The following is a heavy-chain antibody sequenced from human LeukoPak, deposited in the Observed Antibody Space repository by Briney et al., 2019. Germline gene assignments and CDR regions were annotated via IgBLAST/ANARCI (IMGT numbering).Heavy chain of an antibody. CDR1: GGSISSYY. Sequence: SETLSLTCTVSGGSISSYYWSWIPQPPGEGLEWMGFIYYSGTTNYNPSLQSRVTISADTSKNQSSLKMSSVTAADTAVYYCARDQGAVYGSGSYSIDTSGQGTPVTVSS. D-gene: IGHD3-10*01. CDR2: IYYSGTT. J-gene: IGHJ5*02. CDR3: ARDQGAVYGSGSYSIDT. V-gene: IGHV4-59*01.